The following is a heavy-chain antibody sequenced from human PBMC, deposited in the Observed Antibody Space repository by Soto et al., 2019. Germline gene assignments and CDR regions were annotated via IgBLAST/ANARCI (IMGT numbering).Heavy chain of an antibody. CDR2: IIPILGIA. Sequence: GASVKVSCKASGGTFSSYTISWVRQAPGQGLEWMGRIIPILGIANYAQKFQGRVTITADKSTSTAYMELSSLRSEDTAVYYCAREVVPAAISRSGYWGQGTLVTVSS. D-gene: IGHD2-2*02. J-gene: IGHJ4*02. CDR3: AREVVPAAISRSGY. V-gene: IGHV1-69*04. CDR1: GGTFSSYT.